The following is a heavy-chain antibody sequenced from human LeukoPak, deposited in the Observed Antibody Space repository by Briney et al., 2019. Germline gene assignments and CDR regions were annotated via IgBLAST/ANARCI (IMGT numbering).Heavy chain of an antibody. V-gene: IGHV3-30*03. CDR1: GFTFSSYG. Sequence: PGGSLRLSCAASGFTFSSYGMHWVRQAPGKGLEWVAVISHDGSNKYYADSVKGRFTITRDNSKNTLYLQMNSLSAEDTAVYYCATNPTYYDFWSRTTLDYWGQGTLVTVSS. CDR2: ISHDGSNK. J-gene: IGHJ4*02. D-gene: IGHD3-3*01. CDR3: ATNPTYYDFWSRTTLDY.